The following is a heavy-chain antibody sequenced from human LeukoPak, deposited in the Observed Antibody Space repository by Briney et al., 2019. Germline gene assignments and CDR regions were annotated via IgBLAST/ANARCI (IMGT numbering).Heavy chain of an antibody. D-gene: IGHD3-10*01. J-gene: IGHJ3*02. CDR2: IYSGGST. CDR1: GFTVSSNY. Sequence: GGSLRLSCAASGFTVSSNYMSWVRQAPGKGLEWVSVIYSGGSTYYADSVKGRFTFSRDNSKNTLYLQMNSLRAEDTAVYYCARIIRERDAFDIWGQGTMVTVSS. V-gene: IGHV3-66*01. CDR3: ARIIRERDAFDI.